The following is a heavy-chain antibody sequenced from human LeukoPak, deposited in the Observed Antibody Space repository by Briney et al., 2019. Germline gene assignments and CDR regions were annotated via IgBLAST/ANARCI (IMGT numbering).Heavy chain of an antibody. D-gene: IGHD3-16*01. CDR2: ISGSGGST. J-gene: IGHJ4*02. CDR3: AGGIGYSDY. Sequence: GRSLRLSCAASGFIFSDYGMHWVRQAPGKGLEWVSAISGSGGSTYYADSVKGRFTISRDNSKNTLYLQMNSLRAEDTAVYYCAGGIGYSDYWGQGTLVTASS. CDR1: GFIFSDYG. V-gene: IGHV3-23*01.